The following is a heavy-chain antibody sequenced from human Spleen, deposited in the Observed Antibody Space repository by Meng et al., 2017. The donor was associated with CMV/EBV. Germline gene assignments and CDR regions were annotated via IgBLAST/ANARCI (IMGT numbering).Heavy chain of an antibody. V-gene: IGHV1-69*02. CDR3: ALMDFDY. D-gene: IGHD2-8*01. J-gene: IGHJ4*02. Sequence: SVKVSCKASGGTFSSYTISWVRQAPGQGLEWMGRIIPILGIANYAQRFQDRVTITADRSTSTAYMELSSLRSEDTALYYCALMDFDYWGQGTLVTVSS. CDR1: GGTFSSYT. CDR2: IIPILGIA.